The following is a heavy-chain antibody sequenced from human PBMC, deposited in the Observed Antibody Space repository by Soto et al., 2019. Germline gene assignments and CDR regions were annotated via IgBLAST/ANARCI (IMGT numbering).Heavy chain of an antibody. CDR2: LTHTASP. Sequence: SQTLSLTCPVYGGSFSGYYWSWIRQPPGKGLEWIGQLTHTASPNYNPSLKSRVTISVDTSKNQFSLKLSALTAADTAVYYCARGCTARRSRYYYRSGSHPRTYYYGIDVWGQGTRVS. D-gene: IGHD3-10*01. J-gene: IGHJ6*02. CDR1: GGSFSGYY. V-gene: IGHV4-34*01. CDR3: ARGCTARRSRYYYRSGSHPRTYYYGIDV.